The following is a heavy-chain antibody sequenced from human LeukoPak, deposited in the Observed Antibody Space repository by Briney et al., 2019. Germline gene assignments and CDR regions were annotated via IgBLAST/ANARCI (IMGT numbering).Heavy chain of an antibody. CDR2: ISGTGTYI. Sequence: GGSLRLSWAASGFTFTHFSMNWVRQAPGKGLEWVASISGTGTYIYYADSMKGRFTISRDNGKKSLYLQMNSLTADDTAVYYCARGLVVTGTLDSWGQGTLVTVSS. CDR3: ARGLVVTGTLDS. J-gene: IGHJ4*02. V-gene: IGHV3-21*01. CDR1: GFTFTHFS. D-gene: IGHD6-19*01.